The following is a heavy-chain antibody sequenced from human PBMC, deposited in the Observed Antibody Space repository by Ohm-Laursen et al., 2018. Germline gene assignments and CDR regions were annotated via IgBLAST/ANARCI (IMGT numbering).Heavy chain of an antibody. CDR1: GSTFTSYY. Sequence: AASVKVSCKASGSTFTSYYMHWVRQAPGQGLEWMGIINPSGGSTSYAQKFQGRVTMTRNTSTSTVYMEVNSLRAEDTAIYYCAKDARDYDILAGCDYWGQGTLVTVSS. V-gene: IGHV1-46*01. D-gene: IGHD3-9*01. CDR2: INPSGGST. CDR3: AKDARDYDILAGCDY. J-gene: IGHJ4*02.